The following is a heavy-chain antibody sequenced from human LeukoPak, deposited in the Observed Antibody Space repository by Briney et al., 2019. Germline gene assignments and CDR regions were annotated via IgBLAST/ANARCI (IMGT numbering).Heavy chain of an antibody. J-gene: IGHJ4*02. D-gene: IGHD3-3*01. CDR3: SRERGFWSGYFRPRYFDY. Sequence: SETLSLTCTVSGGSVTSSYYWSWIRQPAGKGLEWIGRIHSSGTHSYNPSLKSRVSISVETSKNQFSLKLSSLTAADTAVYFCSRERGFWSGYFRPRYFDYWGQGTLVTV. CDR2: IHSSGTH. CDR1: GGSVTSSYY. V-gene: IGHV4-4*07.